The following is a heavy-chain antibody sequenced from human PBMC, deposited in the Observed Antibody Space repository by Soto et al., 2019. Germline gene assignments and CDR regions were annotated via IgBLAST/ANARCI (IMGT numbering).Heavy chain of an antibody. CDR3: AKDTEAALLWFGELSRCDY. Sequence: QVQLVESGGGVVQPGRSLRLSCAASGFTFSSYGMHWVRQAPGKGLEWVAVISYDGSNKYYADSVKGRFTISRDNCKNTLYLQMNSLRAEDTAVYYCAKDTEAALLWFGELSRCDYWGQGTLVTVSS. CDR1: GFTFSSYG. D-gene: IGHD3-10*01. V-gene: IGHV3-30*18. J-gene: IGHJ4*02. CDR2: ISYDGSNK.